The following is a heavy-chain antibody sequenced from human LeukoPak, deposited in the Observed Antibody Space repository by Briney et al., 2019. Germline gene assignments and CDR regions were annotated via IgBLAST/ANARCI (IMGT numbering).Heavy chain of an antibody. Sequence: SETLSLTCTVSGGSISSYYWSWIRQPPGKGLEWIGYIYYSGSTNYNPSLKSRVTISVDTSKNQFSLKLSSVTAADTAVYYCARGPGVVVPAAIVYWGQGTLVTVSS. CDR3: ARGPGVVVPAAIVY. V-gene: IGHV4-59*01. CDR2: IYYSGST. D-gene: IGHD2-2*02. J-gene: IGHJ4*02. CDR1: GGSISSYY.